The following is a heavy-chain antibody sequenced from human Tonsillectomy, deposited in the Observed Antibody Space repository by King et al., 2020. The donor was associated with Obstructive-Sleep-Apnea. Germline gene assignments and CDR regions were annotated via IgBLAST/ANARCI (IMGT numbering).Heavy chain of an antibody. CDR2: INWNSGYI. D-gene: IGHD3-16*01. CDR1: GFTFDDYA. J-gene: IGHJ3*02. CDR3: VKDRAGGVPDAFDI. Sequence: ERQLVQSGGGLGQPGRSLRLSCAASGFTFDDYAMHWVRQAPGKGLEWVSGINWNSGYIGYADSVKGRFIISRDNAKNSLYLQMNSLRAEDTALYYCVKDRAGGVPDAFDIWGQGTMVTVSS. V-gene: IGHV3-9*01.